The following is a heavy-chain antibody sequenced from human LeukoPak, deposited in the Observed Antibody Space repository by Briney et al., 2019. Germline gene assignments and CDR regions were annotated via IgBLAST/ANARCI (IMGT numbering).Heavy chain of an antibody. J-gene: IGHJ3*02. Sequence: PSETLSLTCTVSGGSISSSSYSWGWIRQPPGKGLEWIGSIYYSGSTYYNPSLKSRVTISVDTSKIQFSLRLSSVTAADTAVYYCARDPSRAFDIWGQGTMVTVSS. V-gene: IGHV4-39*07. CDR3: ARDPSRAFDI. CDR1: GGSISSSSYS. CDR2: IYYSGST.